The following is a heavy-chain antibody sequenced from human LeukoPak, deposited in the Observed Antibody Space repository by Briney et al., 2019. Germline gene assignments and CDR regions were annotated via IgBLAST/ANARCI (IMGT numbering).Heavy chain of an antibody. CDR2: ISSSSSYT. CDR1: GFTFSDYY. D-gene: IGHD6-13*01. V-gene: IGHV3-11*06. J-gene: IGHJ4*02. CDR3: ARTIAAAGTAGY. Sequence: PGGSLRLSCAASGFTFSDYYMSWIRQAPGKGLEWVSYISSSSSYTNYADSVKGRFTISRDNAKNMLYLQMNSLRVEDTAVYYCARTIAAAGTAGYWGQGTLVTVSS.